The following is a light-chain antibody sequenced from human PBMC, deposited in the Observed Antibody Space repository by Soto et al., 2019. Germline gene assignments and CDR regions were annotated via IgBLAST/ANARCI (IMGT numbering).Light chain of an antibody. CDR3: SSYTSSSTLYV. CDR1: SSDVGGYNY. J-gene: IGLJ1*01. V-gene: IGLV2-14*01. Sequence: QSVLTQPASVSGSPGQPITISCTGTSSDVGGYNYVSWYQQHPGKAPKLMIYEVSNRPSGVSNRFSGSKSGNTASLTISGLQAEDEADYYCSSYTSSSTLYVFGTAPKVTVL. CDR2: EVS.